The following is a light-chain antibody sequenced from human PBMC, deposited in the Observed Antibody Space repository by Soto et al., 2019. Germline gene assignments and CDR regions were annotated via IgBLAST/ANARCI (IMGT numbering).Light chain of an antibody. Sequence: QSVLTQPASVSGSPGQSITISCTGTSSDVGGYKYVSWYQQHPAKAPKLLIYEVSNRPSGVSNRFSGSKSGNTASLTISGLHTEDEADYYCSSYTSSGTVVFGGGTKLTVL. J-gene: IGLJ2*01. CDR2: EVS. CDR3: SSYTSSGTVV. V-gene: IGLV2-14*01. CDR1: SSDVGGYKY.